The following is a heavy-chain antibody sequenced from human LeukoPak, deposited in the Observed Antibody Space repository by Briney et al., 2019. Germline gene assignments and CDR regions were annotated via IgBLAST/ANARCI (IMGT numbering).Heavy chain of an antibody. J-gene: IGHJ5*02. D-gene: IGHD6-19*01. CDR2: INPNSGGT. CDR3: ARPRHTYSSGWYPGFDP. V-gene: IGHV1-2*02. CDR1: GYTFTGYY. Sequence: ASVKVSCKASGYTFTGYYMHWVRQAPGQGLEWMGWINPNSGGTSYAQKFQGRVTMTRDTSISTAYMELSRLRSDDTAVYYCARPRHTYSSGWYPGFDPWGQGTLVTVSS.